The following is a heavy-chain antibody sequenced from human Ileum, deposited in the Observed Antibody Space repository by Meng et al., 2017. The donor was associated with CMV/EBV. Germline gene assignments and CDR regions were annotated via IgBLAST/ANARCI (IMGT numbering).Heavy chain of an antibody. CDR2: IHYGGGYK. CDR1: RFTFTTYG. V-gene: IGHV3-30*02. D-gene: IGHD2-2*01. CDR3: ARAGSSSARCLDI. J-gene: IGHJ3*02. Sequence: GGSLRLSCAASRFTFTTYGVHWVRQAPGKGLEWVAFIHYGGGYKYYADSVKGRFSISRDNSKNTVLLLMKSLRVEDTAVYYCARAGSSSARCLDIWGQGTMVTVSS.